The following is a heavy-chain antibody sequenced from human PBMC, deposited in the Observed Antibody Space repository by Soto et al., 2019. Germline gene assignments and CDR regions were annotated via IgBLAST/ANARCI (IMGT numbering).Heavy chain of an antibody. V-gene: IGHV4-39*01. Sequence: SETLSLTCTVPGGSINSTVYYWGWIRQPPGKGLEWIGSSNYGGPTYYSPSLQSRVTISLDTAKNHFSLNLRSVTAADTAVYYCARHGAYSTSVYYYYGMDVWGQGTTVTVSS. J-gene: IGHJ6*02. CDR2: SNYGGPT. CDR1: GGSINSTVYY. D-gene: IGHD6-13*01. CDR3: ARHGAYSTSVYYYYGMDV.